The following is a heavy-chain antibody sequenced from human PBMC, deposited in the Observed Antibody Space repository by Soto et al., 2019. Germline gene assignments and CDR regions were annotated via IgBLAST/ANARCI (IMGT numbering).Heavy chain of an antibody. CDR3: ARVKPSSYGMDV. Sequence: LSLTCGVSGYSISSGYYWGWIRQLPGKGLEWIGNIYHSGSTYYNPSLKSRVTISVDTSKNQFSLKLTSVTAADTAVYQCARVKPSSYGMDVWGQGTTVTVSS. CDR1: GYSISSGYY. CDR2: IYHSGST. J-gene: IGHJ6*02. V-gene: IGHV4-38-2*01.